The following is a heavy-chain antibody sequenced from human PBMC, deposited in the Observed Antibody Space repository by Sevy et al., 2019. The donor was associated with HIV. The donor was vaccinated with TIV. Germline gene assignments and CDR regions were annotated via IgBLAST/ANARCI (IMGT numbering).Heavy chain of an antibody. D-gene: IGHD1-1*01. V-gene: IGHV3-11*01. CDR1: GFTFSDYY. Sequence: GGSLRLSCAASGFTFSDYYMSWIRQAPGKGLEWVSYISSSGSTIYYADSVKGRFTISRDNAKNSLYLQMNSLRAEDTAVYYCARDFHWKYSGYYYYDMDVWGQGTTVTVSS. CDR2: ISSSGSTI. J-gene: IGHJ6*02. CDR3: ARDFHWKYSGYYYYDMDV.